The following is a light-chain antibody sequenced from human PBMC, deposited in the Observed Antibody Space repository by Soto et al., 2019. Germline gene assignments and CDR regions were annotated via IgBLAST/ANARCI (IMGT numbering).Light chain of an antibody. CDR2: RAS. V-gene: IGKV3-15*01. Sequence: EVLMTQSPDTLYVSPGERVTLSCRASQSVSDNLAWYQQKPGQGPRLLVYRASTRTLGIPARFSGSESGTEFTLTISSLPSEDFAVYYCQQYNSWPITFGQGTRLEIK. J-gene: IGKJ5*01. CDR3: QQYNSWPIT. CDR1: QSVSDN.